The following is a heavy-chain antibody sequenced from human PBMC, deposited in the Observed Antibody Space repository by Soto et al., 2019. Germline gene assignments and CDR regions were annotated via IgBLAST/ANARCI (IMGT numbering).Heavy chain of an antibody. CDR3: AKDVLRFLEWLAFYGMDV. D-gene: IGHD3-3*01. V-gene: IGHV3-30*18. Sequence: GGSLRLSCAASGFTFSSYGMHWVRQAPGKGLEWVAVISYDGSNKYYADSVKGRFTISRDNSKNTLYLQMNRLRAEDTALYYFAKDVLRFLEWLAFYGMDVWGQGTTVTVSS. J-gene: IGHJ6*02. CDR1: GFTFSSYG. CDR2: ISYDGSNK.